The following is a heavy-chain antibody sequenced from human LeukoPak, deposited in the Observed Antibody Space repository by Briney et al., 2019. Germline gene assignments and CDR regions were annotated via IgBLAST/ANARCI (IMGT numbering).Heavy chain of an antibody. Sequence: QPGGSLRLSCAASGFTFSNYEMNWVRQAPGKGLEWVSYISASGSTLFYADSVKGRFTISRDNAKNSLYLQVISLRAEDTAVYYCARGPSIAARYDAFDIWGQGTMVTVSS. CDR3: ARGPSIAARYDAFDI. CDR1: GFTFSNYE. D-gene: IGHD6-6*01. V-gene: IGHV3-48*03. CDR2: ISASGSTL. J-gene: IGHJ3*02.